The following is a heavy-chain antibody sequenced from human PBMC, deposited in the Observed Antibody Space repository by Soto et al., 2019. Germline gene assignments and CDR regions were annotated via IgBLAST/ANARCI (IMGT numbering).Heavy chain of an antibody. CDR2: ISSSGSTI. J-gene: IGHJ6*03. V-gene: IGHV3-11*01. CDR1: GFTFSDYY. Sequence: GGSLRLSCAASGFTFSDYYMSWIRQAPGKGLEWVSYISSSGSTIYYADSVKGRFTISRDNAKNTLCLQMNSLRAEDTAVYYCAKTYYDFWSGYLPRVYYYYMDVWGKGTTVTVSS. D-gene: IGHD3-3*01. CDR3: AKTYYDFWSGYLPRVYYYYMDV.